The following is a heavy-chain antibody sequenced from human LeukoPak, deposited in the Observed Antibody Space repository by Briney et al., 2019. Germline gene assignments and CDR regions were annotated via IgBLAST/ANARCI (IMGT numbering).Heavy chain of an antibody. Sequence: SETLSLTCTVSGYSISSGYYWGWIRQPPGKGLEWIGSIYHSGSTYYNPSLKSRVTISVDTSKNQFSLKLSSVTAADTAVYYCARVPGYSTLYYFDYWGQGTLVTVSS. V-gene: IGHV4-38-2*02. J-gene: IGHJ4*02. CDR3: ARVPGYSTLYYFDY. CDR2: IYHSGST. CDR1: GYSISSGYY. D-gene: IGHD4-11*01.